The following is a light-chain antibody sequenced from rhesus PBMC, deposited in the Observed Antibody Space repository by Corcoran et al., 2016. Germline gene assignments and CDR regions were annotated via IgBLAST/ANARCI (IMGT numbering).Light chain of an antibody. J-gene: IGLJ6*01. CDR3: CSYTTSSTFV. CDR1: SSDGGGYHY. V-gene: IGLV2S7*01. Sequence: QSAPTQPPSVSGSPGQSVTISCTGTSSDGGGYHYVSWYQQHPGKAPKLMIYEVSKRPSGVSDRFSGSKSGNTASLTISGLQAEDEADYYCCSYTTSSTFVFGSGTKLTVL. CDR2: EVS.